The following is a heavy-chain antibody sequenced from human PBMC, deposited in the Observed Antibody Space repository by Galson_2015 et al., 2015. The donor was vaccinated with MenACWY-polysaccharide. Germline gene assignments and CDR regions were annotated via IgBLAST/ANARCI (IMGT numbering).Heavy chain of an antibody. Sequence: SLRLSCAASGFTFDDYAMHWVRQAPGKGLEWVSGISWNSGSIGYGDSVKGRFTISRDNAKNSLYLQMNSLRAEDTALYYCAKGFYYDSSGYLDYWGQGTLVTVSS. CDR2: ISWNSGSI. D-gene: IGHD3-22*01. V-gene: IGHV3-9*01. J-gene: IGHJ4*02. CDR3: AKGFYYDSSGYLDY. CDR1: GFTFDDYA.